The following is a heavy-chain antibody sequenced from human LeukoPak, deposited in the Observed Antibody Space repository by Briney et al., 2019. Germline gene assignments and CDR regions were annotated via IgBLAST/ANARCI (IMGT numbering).Heavy chain of an antibody. CDR2: INHSGST. CDR1: GGSFSGYY. J-gene: IGHJ4*02. V-gene: IGHV4-34*01. CDR3: AREEDYDFWSGYSHPPDY. Sequence: SETLSLTCAVYGGSFSGYYWSWIRQPPGKGLEWIGEINHSGSTNYNPSLKRRVTISVDTSKNQFSLKLSSVTAADTAVYYCAREEDYDFWSGYSHPPDYWGQGTLVTVSS. D-gene: IGHD3-3*01.